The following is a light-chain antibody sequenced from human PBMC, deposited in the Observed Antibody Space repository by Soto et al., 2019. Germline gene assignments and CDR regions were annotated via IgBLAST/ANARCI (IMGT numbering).Light chain of an antibody. CDR3: CSYAGSYWV. Sequence: QSALTQPRSVSGSPGQSVTISCTGTSSDVGGYNYVSWYQQHPGKAPKLMIYDVSKRPSGVPDRFSGFKSGNTASLTISGLQAEDEADYYCCSYAGSYWVFGGGTQLTVL. CDR2: DVS. V-gene: IGLV2-11*01. J-gene: IGLJ3*02. CDR1: SSDVGGYNY.